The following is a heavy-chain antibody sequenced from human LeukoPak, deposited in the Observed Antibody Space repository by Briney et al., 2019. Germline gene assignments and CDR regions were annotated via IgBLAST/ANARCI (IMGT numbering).Heavy chain of an antibody. V-gene: IGHV4-4*07. CDR1: GDFITAYY. Sequence: SETLSLTCSVSGDFITAYYWSWIRQPAGKGLEWIGRIYTSGSTNYNPSLKSRVTISVDTSKNQFSLKLSSVTAADTAVYYCARGGRRAATIEDYYYYYMDVWGKGTTVTISS. CDR3: ARGGRRAATIEDYYYYYMDV. J-gene: IGHJ6*03. D-gene: IGHD5-12*01. CDR2: IYTSGST.